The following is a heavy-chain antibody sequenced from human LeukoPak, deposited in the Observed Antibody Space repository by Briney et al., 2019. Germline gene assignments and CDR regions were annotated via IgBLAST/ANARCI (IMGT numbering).Heavy chain of an antibody. CDR2: THPSGNT. CDR1: GGSNNSYY. Sequence: SETLSLTCTVSGGSNNSYYWSWIRQPPGKGLEWIGYTHPSGNTNYSPSLKSRVTISIDTSRNQFSLKLSSVTAADTAVYYCARRRPGTTEAFDIWGQGAMVTVSS. V-gene: IGHV4-4*09. D-gene: IGHD1-7*01. CDR3: ARRRPGTTEAFDI. J-gene: IGHJ3*02.